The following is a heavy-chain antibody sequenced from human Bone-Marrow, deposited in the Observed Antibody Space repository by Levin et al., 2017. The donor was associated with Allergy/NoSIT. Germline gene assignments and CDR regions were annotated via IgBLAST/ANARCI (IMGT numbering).Heavy chain of an antibody. D-gene: IGHD6-6*01. CDR1: GFTFSSYS. CDR2: ISSSSSYI. J-gene: IGHJ4*02. V-gene: IGHV3-21*01. Sequence: GESLKISCAASGFTFSSYSMNWVRQAPGKGLEWVSSISSSSSYIYYADSVKGRFTISRDNAKNSLYLQMNSLRAEDTAVYYCARDEYSSSSVTYYFDYWGQGTLVTVSS. CDR3: ARDEYSSSSVTYYFDY.